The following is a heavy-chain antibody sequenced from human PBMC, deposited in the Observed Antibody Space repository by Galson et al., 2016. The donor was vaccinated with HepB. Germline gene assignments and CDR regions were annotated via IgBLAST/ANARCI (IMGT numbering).Heavy chain of an antibody. D-gene: IGHD6-13*01. Sequence: SLRLSCAASGFTFSSYSMNWVRQAPGKGLEWVSGINWNGGRTGYADSVKGRFTISRDSAKNSLYLQMNSLRAEDTALYHCARVHTAAAGVGGLDVWGQGTTVTVSS. V-gene: IGHV3-20*01. CDR1: GFTFSSYS. CDR2: INWNGGRT. J-gene: IGHJ6*02. CDR3: ARVHTAAAGVGGLDV.